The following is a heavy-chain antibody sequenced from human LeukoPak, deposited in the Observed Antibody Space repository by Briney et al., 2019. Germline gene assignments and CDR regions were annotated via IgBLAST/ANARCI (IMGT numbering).Heavy chain of an antibody. D-gene: IGHD2-2*01. CDR3: ARTHADWYIDL. J-gene: IGHJ2*01. CDR1: GFTFSSYS. Sequence: GGSLRLSCAASGFTFSSYSMNWVRQAPGRGLEWVANIKRDGSEKYYVDSVKGRFTISRDNAKNSLDLQLNSLRADDTAVYYCARTHADWYIDLWGRGTLVTVSS. V-gene: IGHV3-7*01. CDR2: IKRDGSEK.